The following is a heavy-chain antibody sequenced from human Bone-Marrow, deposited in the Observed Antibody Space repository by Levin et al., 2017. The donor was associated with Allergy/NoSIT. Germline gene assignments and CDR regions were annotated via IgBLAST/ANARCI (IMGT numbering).Heavy chain of an antibody. CDR3: ARRGDSSGWSY. J-gene: IGHJ4*02. V-gene: IGHV5-51*01. D-gene: IGHD6-19*01. Sequence: PKASVKVSCKASGYSFTSYWIGWVRQMPGKGLEWMGIIYPGDSETKYSPSFQGQVTISADTSINTAYVQWSSLKASDTAIYYCARRGDSSGWSYWGQGTLVTVSS. CDR2: IYPGDSET. CDR1: GYSFTSYW.